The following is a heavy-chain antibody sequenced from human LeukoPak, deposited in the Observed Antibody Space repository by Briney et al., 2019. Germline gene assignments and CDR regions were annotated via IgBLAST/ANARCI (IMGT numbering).Heavy chain of an antibody. CDR2: IYYSGST. D-gene: IGHD2-21*01. CDR3: ARVGAYCGGDCYWFDY. CDR1: GRSISSYY. J-gene: IGHJ4*02. Sequence: SDTLSLTCTVSGRSISSYYWSWIRQPPGKGLEWIGYIYYSGSTTYNPSLKSRVTISVDRSKNQFSLRLSSVTAADTAVYYCARVGAYCGGDCYWFDYWGQGTLVTVSS. V-gene: IGHV4-59*12.